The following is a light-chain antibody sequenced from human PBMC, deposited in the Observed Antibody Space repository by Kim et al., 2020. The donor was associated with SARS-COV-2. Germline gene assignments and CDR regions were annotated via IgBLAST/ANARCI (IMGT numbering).Light chain of an antibody. CDR2: FDR. V-gene: IGLV3-21*04. CDR1: NIGTKS. CDR3: QVWDDSSDHPV. Sequence: SYELTQPPSVSVAPGETARLACGANNIGTKSVHWYQRRPGQVPVLVIYFDRDRPSGIPERFSGSNSGNTATLTITRVEAGDEADYYCQVWDDSSDHPVFGGGTQLTVL. J-gene: IGLJ2*01.